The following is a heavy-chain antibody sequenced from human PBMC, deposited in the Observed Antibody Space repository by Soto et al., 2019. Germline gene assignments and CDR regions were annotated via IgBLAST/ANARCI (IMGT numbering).Heavy chain of an antibody. CDR1: GFTVSSND. J-gene: IGHJ4*02. CDR2: IYSPGST. D-gene: IGHD4-17*01. Sequence: EVQLVESGGGLVQPGGSLRLSCAASGFTVSSNDITWVRQAPGKGLEWVSLIYSPGSTYYADSVKGRFTISRDTSKNTLYLQMNRLRAEDTAVYYCSGTSSLDYWGQGTLVTVSS. V-gene: IGHV3-66*01. CDR3: SGTSSLDY.